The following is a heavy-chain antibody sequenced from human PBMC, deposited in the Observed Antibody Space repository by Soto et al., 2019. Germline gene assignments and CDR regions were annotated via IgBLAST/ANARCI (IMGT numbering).Heavy chain of an antibody. CDR2: ISGSGAGT. D-gene: IGHD2-8*01. CDR3: TKSRRSVLMVYGFGGMDV. J-gene: IGHJ6*02. Sequence: WGSLRLSCAASGFSVIDYAMSWVRQAPGKGLEWVSSISGSGAGTYYGDSVKGRFTLSRDTSQKTLYLQMNNLRGEDTAVYFCTKSRRSVLMVYGFGGMDVWGRGTTVIVSS. CDR1: GFSVIDYA. V-gene: IGHV3-23*01.